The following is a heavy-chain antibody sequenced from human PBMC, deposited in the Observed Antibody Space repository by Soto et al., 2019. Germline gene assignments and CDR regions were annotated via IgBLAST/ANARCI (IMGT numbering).Heavy chain of an antibody. D-gene: IGHD1-7*01. J-gene: IGHJ4*02. V-gene: IGHV4-4*02. CDR2: IYRTGST. Sequence: ETLSLTCAVSVGSVTSNNWWTCVRQPPGQGLEWIGEIYRTGSTNYNPSLKSRVTISLDKSENQFSLKVTSLTAADTAVYYCASRDPGTSVDYWGQGTLVTVSS. CDR1: VGSVTSNNW. CDR3: ASRDPGTSVDY.